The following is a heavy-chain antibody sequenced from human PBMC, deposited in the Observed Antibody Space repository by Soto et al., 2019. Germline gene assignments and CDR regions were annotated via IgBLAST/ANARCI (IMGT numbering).Heavy chain of an antibody. CDR2: ISSSSSTI. V-gene: IGHV3-48*02. CDR1: GFTFSSYS. J-gene: IGHJ4*02. Sequence: EVQLVESGGGLVQPGGSLRLSCAASGFTFSSYSMNWVRQAPGKGLEWVSYISSSSSTIYYADSVKGRFTISRDNAKNSLYLQMNSLRDEDTAVYYCARTPLHGDYRYYFDYWCQGTLVTVSS. CDR3: ARTPLHGDYRYYFDY. D-gene: IGHD4-17*01.